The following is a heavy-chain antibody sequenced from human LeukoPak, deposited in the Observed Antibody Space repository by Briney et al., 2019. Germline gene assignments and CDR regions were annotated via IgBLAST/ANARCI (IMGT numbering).Heavy chain of an antibody. V-gene: IGHV1-2*02. J-gene: IGHJ4*02. D-gene: IGHD5-12*01. CDR3: ARDREWLHEY. CDR1: GYTFTSYG. CDR2: INPNSGGT. Sequence: GASVKVSCKASGYTFTSYGISWVRQAPGQGLEWMGWINPNSGGTNYIQKFQGRVTMTRDTSISTVYMELSRLRSDDTAVYYCARDREWLHEYWGQGTLVTVSS.